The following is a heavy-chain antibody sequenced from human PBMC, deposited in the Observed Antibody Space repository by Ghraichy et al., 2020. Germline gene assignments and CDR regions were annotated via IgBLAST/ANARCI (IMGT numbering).Heavy chain of an antibody. CDR1: GGSFSGFY. Sequence: SETLSLNCAVYGGSFSGFYWNWIRQPPGKGLEWIGEINHSGRANYNPSLKSRVTISVDTSKNQFYLKLSSVTAADTAVYYCARPMVRGVGYGMDVWGQGTTVTVSS. CDR3: ARPMVRGVGYGMDV. V-gene: IGHV4-34*01. CDR2: INHSGRA. D-gene: IGHD3-10*01. J-gene: IGHJ6*02.